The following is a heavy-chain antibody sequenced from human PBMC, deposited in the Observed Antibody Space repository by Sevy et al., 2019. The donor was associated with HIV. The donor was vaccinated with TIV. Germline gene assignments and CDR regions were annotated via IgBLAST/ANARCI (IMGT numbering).Heavy chain of an antibody. Sequence: GGSLRLSCAASGFPFSSYSLHWVRQAPGKGLEWVATISFDGSNKYYTDSVKGRFTISRDNARNLLYLQMNSLRVEDTALYYCVRAIAADGSFWGQGTLVTVSS. CDR3: VRAIAADGSF. CDR2: ISFDGSNK. D-gene: IGHD6-13*01. J-gene: IGHJ4*02. CDR1: GFPFSSYS. V-gene: IGHV3-30-3*01.